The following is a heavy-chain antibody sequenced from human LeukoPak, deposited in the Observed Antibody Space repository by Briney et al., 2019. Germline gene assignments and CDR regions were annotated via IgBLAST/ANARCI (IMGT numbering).Heavy chain of an antibody. CDR1: GFTFSTYD. CDR2: ISYDGHNQ. Sequence: PGGSLRLSCAASGFTFSTYDIHWVRQAPGKGLEWVALISYDGHNQNYVDSVRGRFTISRDNSKNIVYLQMNSLRAEDTALYYCARGVTDTSSWYVYKWFDPWGQATLVTVSS. J-gene: IGHJ5*02. D-gene: IGHD6-13*01. CDR3: ARGVTDTSSWYVYKWFDP. V-gene: IGHV3-33*01.